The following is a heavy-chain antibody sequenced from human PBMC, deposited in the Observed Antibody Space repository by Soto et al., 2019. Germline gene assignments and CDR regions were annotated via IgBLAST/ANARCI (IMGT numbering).Heavy chain of an antibody. Sequence: EVQLVESGGGLVKPGGSLRLSCAASGFTFSSYSMNWVRQAPGKGLEWVSSISSSSSYIYYADSVKGRFTISRDNAXNXMYLQMNSLRAEDTAVYYCARDYYYDSSGYYAGFDYWGQGTLVTVSS. J-gene: IGHJ4*02. CDR1: GFTFSSYS. V-gene: IGHV3-21*01. CDR2: ISSSSSYI. D-gene: IGHD3-22*01. CDR3: ARDYYYDSSGYYAGFDY.